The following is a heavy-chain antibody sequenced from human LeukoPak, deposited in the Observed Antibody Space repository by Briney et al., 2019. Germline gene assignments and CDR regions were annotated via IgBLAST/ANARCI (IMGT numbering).Heavy chain of an antibody. CDR1: GFTVSTTY. Sequence: PGGSLRLSCAASGFTVSTTYMNWVRQAPGKGLEWVSVVYMGGTTYYADSVKGRFTISRDITKNTIYLQMNNLRAEDTAVYYCARGLLRDGYTYSYSFDYWGQGTLVTVSS. V-gene: IGHV3-66*01. J-gene: IGHJ4*02. CDR2: VYMGGTT. CDR3: ARGLLRDGYTYSYSFDY. D-gene: IGHD5-18*01.